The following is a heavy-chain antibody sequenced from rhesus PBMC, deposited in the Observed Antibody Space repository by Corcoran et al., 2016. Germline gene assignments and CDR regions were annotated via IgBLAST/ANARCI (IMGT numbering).Heavy chain of an antibody. J-gene: IGHJ4*01. Sequence: QVQLQESGPGLVTPSETLSLTCAVSGGSFSRYWWRWIRQPPGKGLEWIGEINGNSGSTNYNPSLKSRVTISKDASKNQFSLKLSSVTAADTAVYYCARLEYSFDYWGQGVLVTVSS. CDR1: GGSFSRYW. CDR2: INGNSGST. D-gene: IGHD4-23*01. CDR3: ARLEYSFDY. V-gene: IGHV4-80*01.